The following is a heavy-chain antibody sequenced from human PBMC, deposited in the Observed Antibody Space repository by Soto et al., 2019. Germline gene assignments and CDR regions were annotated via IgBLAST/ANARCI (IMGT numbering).Heavy chain of an antibody. J-gene: IGHJ3*02. CDR2: IGTAGDT. D-gene: IGHD3-22*01. CDR1: GFTFSSYD. V-gene: IGHV3-13*01. CDR3: ARFYCYDSSGYYGLAFDI. Sequence: GGSLRLSCAASGFTFSSYDMHWVRQATGKGLEWVSAIGTAGDTYYPGSVKGRFTISRENAKNSLYLQMNSLRAEDTAVYYCARFYCYDSSGYYGLAFDIWGQGTMVTISS.